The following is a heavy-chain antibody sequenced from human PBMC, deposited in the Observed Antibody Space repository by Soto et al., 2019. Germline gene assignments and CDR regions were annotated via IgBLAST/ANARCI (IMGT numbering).Heavy chain of an antibody. D-gene: IGHD1-1*01. V-gene: IGHV4-31*03. CDR1: GGSISTVGHY. CDR3: ARATGTLRSRNCDY. J-gene: IGHJ4*02. Sequence: SETLSLTCSVSGGSISTVGHYWTWIRQPPGKGLEWIGSIYHTGSTYYSKSLRSRLTMSVDTSKSQFSLGLSSVTAADTAVYYCARATGTLRSRNCDYWGQGSLVTVSS. CDR2: IYHTGST.